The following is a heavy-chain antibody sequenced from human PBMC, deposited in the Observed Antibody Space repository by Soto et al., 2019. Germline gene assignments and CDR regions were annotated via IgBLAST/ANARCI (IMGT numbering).Heavy chain of an antibody. J-gene: IGHJ6*02. CDR3: ARELLVVVTTYIRNYGMDV. Sequence: ASVKVSCKASGYTFTSYYMHWVRQAPGQGLERMGIINPSGGSTSYAQKFQGRVTMTRDTSTSTVYMELSSLRSEDTAVYYCARELLVVVTTYIRNYGMDVWGQGTTVTVSS. D-gene: IGHD3-22*01. CDR2: INPSGGST. CDR1: GYTFTSYY. V-gene: IGHV1-46*01.